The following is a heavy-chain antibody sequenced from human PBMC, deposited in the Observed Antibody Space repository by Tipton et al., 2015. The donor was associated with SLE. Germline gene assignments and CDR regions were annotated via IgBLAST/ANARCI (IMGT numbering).Heavy chain of an antibody. D-gene: IGHD3-10*01. V-gene: IGHV4-39*01. Sequence: TLSLTCTVSGDSISSSNYHWGWIRQPPGKTLQWIGSIYYTGTTYYNPAIKSRVTISVDTSKNQFSLKLSSVTAADTSVYYCARQNNCGSGSCPMGFWGQGTLVTVSS. CDR2: IYYTGTT. CDR1: GDSISSSNYH. J-gene: IGHJ4*02. CDR3: ARQNNCGSGSCPMGF.